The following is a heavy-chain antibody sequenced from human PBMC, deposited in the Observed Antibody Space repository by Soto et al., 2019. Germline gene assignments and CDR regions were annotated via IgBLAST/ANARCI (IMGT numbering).Heavy chain of an antibody. D-gene: IGHD2-8*01. CDR2: IFYSGST. CDR3: VHHGGVPYYHDF. V-gene: IGHV4-4*02. J-gene: IGHJ4*02. CDR1: CGSLSSSSW. Sequence: SETLSLTCAVSCGSLSSSSWWSWVRQPPGKTLEWLGEIFYSGSTKYNPSLNSRVTISADQSKNDFSLRLSSVTAADTAVYYCVHHGGVPYYHDFWGQGMLVTVSS.